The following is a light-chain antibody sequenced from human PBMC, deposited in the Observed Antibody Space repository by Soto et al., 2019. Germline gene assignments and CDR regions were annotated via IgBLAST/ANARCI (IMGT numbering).Light chain of an antibody. CDR3: GSHGGGSSGV. CDR2: DVT. V-gene: IGLV2-11*01. CDR1: SGDVGAYDR. Sequence: QSALTQPRSVSGSPGQSVTISCTGTSGDVGAYDRVSWYQHHPTKAPKLLIYDVTNRPSGVPYRFSGSKSGSTASLTISGLEAEDEADYYCGSHGGGSSGVFGGGTKLTVL. J-gene: IGLJ3*02.